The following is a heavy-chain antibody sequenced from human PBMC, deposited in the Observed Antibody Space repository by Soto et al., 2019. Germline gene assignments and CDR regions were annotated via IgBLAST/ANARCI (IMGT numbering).Heavy chain of an antibody. Sequence: EVQLLESGGGLVQPGGSLRLSCAVSGFTFSSYAMSWVRQAPGKGLEWVSAISGSGGNTYYADSVKGRFTISRENSKNTLYLQMNSLRAEDTAVYYCAKAGYSNYEGYFDYWGQGTLVSVSS. V-gene: IGHV3-23*01. CDR2: ISGSGGNT. J-gene: IGHJ4*02. CDR3: AKAGYSNYEGYFDY. CDR1: GFTFSSYA. D-gene: IGHD4-4*01.